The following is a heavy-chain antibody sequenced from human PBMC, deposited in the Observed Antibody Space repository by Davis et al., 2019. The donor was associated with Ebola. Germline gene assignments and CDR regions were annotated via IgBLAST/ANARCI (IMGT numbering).Heavy chain of an antibody. CDR2: IDPSDSYT. CDR3: ARHFVGKLFGMDV. CDR1: GYSFTSYW. J-gene: IGHJ6*02. D-gene: IGHD3-3*02. Sequence: GESLKISCKGSGYSFTSYWIGWVRQMPGKGLEWVGRIDPSDSYTDYSPSFQGHVTISTDKSINTAYLQLNNLKASDTAIYFCARHFVGKLFGMDVWGQGTMVIVSS. V-gene: IGHV5-10-1*01.